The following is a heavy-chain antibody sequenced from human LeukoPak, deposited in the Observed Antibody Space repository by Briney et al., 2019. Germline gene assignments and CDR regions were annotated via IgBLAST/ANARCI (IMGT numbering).Heavy chain of an antibody. CDR1: GGSISSYY. D-gene: IGHD3-22*01. V-gene: IGHV4-59*01. CDR3: ARSRDSSGYYTVLFDY. J-gene: IGHJ4*02. Sequence: SETLSLTCTVSGGSISSYYWSWIRQPPGKGLEWIGYVYYSGSTNYNPSLKSRATISVDTSKNQFSLKLSSVTAADTAVYYCARSRDSSGYYTVLFDYWGRGTLVTVSS. CDR2: VYYSGST.